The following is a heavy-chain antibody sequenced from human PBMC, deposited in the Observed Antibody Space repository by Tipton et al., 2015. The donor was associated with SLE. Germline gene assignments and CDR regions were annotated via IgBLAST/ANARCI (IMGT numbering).Heavy chain of an antibody. Sequence: TLSLTCTVSGGSISTTYNWGWIRQPPGKGLEWIGTMYYNGNTYYNPSLKSRVTISLDTSRNQFSLNLRSVTAADTAVYYCVKEVWAHYWGQGTLVTVSS. CDR2: MYYNGNT. V-gene: IGHV4-39*07. CDR3: VKEVWAHY. CDR1: GGSISTTYN. D-gene: IGHD7-27*01. J-gene: IGHJ4*02.